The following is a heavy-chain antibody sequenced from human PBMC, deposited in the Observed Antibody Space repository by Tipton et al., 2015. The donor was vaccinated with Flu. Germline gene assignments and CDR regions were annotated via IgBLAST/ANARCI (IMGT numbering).Heavy chain of an antibody. J-gene: IGHJ6*02. V-gene: IGHV4-34*01. CDR2: INHIGST. Sequence: TLSLTCAVYGGSFSGYYWSWIRQPPGKGLEWIGEINHIGSTNHNPSLKSRVTLSVDTSKNQFSLRLSSVTAADTAMYYCARARVEGYSRTAYYYGMDVWGQGTTVTVSS. CDR1: GGSFSGYY. D-gene: IGHD1-26*01. CDR3: ARARVEGYSRTAYYYGMDV.